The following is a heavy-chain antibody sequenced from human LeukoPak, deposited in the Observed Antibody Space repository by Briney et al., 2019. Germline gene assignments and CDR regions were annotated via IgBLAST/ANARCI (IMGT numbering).Heavy chain of an antibody. D-gene: IGHD5-24*01. Sequence: SETLSLTCTVSGGSISSYYWSWIRQTPGKGLEWIGYIYYSGSTNYNPSLKSRVTMSLDTSKNQFSLKLSSVTAADTAVYYCARHRIGGYNYPFDYWGQGTLVTVSS. CDR1: GGSISSYY. CDR2: IYYSGST. CDR3: ARHRIGGYNYPFDY. J-gene: IGHJ4*02. V-gene: IGHV4-59*08.